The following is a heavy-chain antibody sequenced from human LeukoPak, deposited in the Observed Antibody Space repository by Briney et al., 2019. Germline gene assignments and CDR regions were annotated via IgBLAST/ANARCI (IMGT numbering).Heavy chain of an antibody. J-gene: IGHJ4*02. CDR2: ISSTSNSYI. D-gene: IGHD1-26*01. CDR3: AIVLSGSHPPFYFDF. Sequence: TGGSLRLSFAASGFPFRDYSMKWIRQAPGKGLEWVSSISSTSNSYIFYADSVKGRFTISRDNAEDSLFLQMNSLRVEDTAVYYCAIVLSGSHPPFYFDFWGQGSLVSVSS. V-gene: IGHV3-21*01. CDR1: GFPFRDYS.